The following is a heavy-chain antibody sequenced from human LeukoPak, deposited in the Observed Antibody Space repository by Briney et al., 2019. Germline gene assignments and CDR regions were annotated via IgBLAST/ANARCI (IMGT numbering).Heavy chain of an antibody. Sequence: EPGGALRLSCAASVFTFSSYRMHWVRQAPAKGQEWVESIRYDGSSKYYADSVKGRFTISRDNSKNTLYLQMNSLRAEDRAVYYGAKGSSGYSYALDAFDIWGQGTMVTVSS. D-gene: IGHD5-18*01. V-gene: IGHV3-30*02. J-gene: IGHJ3*02. CDR1: VFTFSSYR. CDR3: AKGSSGYSYALDAFDI. CDR2: IRYDGSSK.